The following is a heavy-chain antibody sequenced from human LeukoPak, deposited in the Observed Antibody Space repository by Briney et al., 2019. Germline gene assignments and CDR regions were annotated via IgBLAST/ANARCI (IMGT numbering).Heavy chain of an antibody. CDR3: ARSLTVGGTDILTGYFDY. J-gene: IGHJ4*02. CDR2: IIPIFGTA. V-gene: IGHV1-69*13. D-gene: IGHD3-9*01. CDR1: GGTFSSYA. Sequence: SVTVSCKASGGTFSSYAISWVRQAPGQGLEWMGGIIPIFGTANYAQKFQGRVTITADESTSTAYMELSSLRSEDTAVYYCARSLTVGGTDILTGYFDYWGQGTLVAVSS.